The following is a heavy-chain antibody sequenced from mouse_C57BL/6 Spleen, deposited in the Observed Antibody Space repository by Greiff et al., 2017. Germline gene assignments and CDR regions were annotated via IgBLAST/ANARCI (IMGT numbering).Heavy chain of an antibody. D-gene: IGHD2-4*01. CDR2: INPNYGTT. Sequence: EVKLVESGPELVKPGASVKISCKASGYSFTDYNMNWVKQSNGQSLEWIGVINPNYGTTSYNQKFKGKATLTVDQSSSTAYMQLNSLTSEDSAVYYCARGYEYAYWDFDVWGTGTTVTVSS. V-gene: IGHV1-39*01. CDR3: ARGYEYAYWDFDV. J-gene: IGHJ1*03. CDR1: GYSFTDYN.